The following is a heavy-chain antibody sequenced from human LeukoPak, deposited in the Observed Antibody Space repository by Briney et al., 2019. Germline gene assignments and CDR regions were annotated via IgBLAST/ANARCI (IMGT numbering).Heavy chain of an antibody. Sequence: SVKVSCKASGGTFSSYTISWVRQAPGQGLEWMGRIIPILNITDYAQNFQGRVTLTADKSTSTAYMELSTLRSEDTAVYYCAKDGVVVVATSVYYYYYGMDVWGQGTTVTVSS. CDR3: AKDGVVVVATSVYYYYYGMDV. J-gene: IGHJ6*02. V-gene: IGHV1-69*02. CDR1: GGTFSSYT. CDR2: IIPILNIT. D-gene: IGHD2-2*01.